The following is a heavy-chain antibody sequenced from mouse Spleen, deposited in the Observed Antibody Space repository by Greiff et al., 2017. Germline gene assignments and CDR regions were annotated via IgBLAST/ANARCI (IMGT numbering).Heavy chain of an antibody. D-gene: IGHD3-1*01. CDR1: GYTFTSYW. CDR3: ASPHLGWYFDV. V-gene: IGHV1-64*01. J-gene: IGHJ1*01. Sequence: QVQLQQPGAELVKPGASVKLSCKASGYTFTSYWMHWVKQRPGQGLEWIGMIHPNSGSTNYNEKFKSKATLTVDKSSSTAYMQLSSLTSEDSAVYYCASPHLGWYFDVWGAGTTVTVSS. CDR2: IHPNSGST.